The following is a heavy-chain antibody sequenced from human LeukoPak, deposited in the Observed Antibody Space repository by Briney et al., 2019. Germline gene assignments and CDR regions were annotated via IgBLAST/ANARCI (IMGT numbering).Heavy chain of an antibody. Sequence: SETLSLTCTVSGGSISSYYWSWIRQPPGRGLQWIGYIYYSGSTNYNPSLKSRVTISVDTSKNQFSLKLSSVTAADTAVYYCAIGASIAARYWFDPWGQGTLVTVSS. CDR1: GGSISSYY. CDR2: IYYSGST. J-gene: IGHJ5*02. V-gene: IGHV4-59*01. CDR3: AIGASIAARYWFDP. D-gene: IGHD6-6*01.